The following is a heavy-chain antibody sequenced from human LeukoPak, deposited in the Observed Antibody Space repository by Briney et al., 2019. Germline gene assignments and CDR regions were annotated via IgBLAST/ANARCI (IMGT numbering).Heavy chain of an antibody. J-gene: IGHJ5*02. CDR1: GFTFSSYS. CDR2: ISSSSSYI. V-gene: IGHV3-21*01. D-gene: IGHD2-15*01. Sequence: PGGSLRLSCSASGFTFSSYSMNWVRQAPGKGLEWVSSISSSSSYIYYADSVKGRFTISRDNAKNSLYLQMNSLRAEDTAVYYCAVHGYCSGGSCYPSGWFDPWGQGTLVTVSS. CDR3: AVHGYCSGGSCYPSGWFDP.